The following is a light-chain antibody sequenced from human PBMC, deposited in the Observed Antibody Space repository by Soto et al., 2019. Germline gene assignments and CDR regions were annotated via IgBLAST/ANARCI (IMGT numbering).Light chain of an antibody. V-gene: IGLV2-14*01. CDR2: DVT. CDR1: SGDVGGYDY. Sequence: QSALTQPVSVSGSPGQSITISCTGTSGDVGGYDYVSWYQQHPGKAPKLMIYDVTNRPSGVSNRFSGSKSGNTASLTISGLQAEDEADYYCISYASINTYVFGTG. CDR3: ISYASINTYV. J-gene: IGLJ1*01.